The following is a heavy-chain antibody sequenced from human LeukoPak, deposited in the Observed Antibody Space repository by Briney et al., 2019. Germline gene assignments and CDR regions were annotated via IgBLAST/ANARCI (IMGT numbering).Heavy chain of an antibody. Sequence: TGGSLRLFCAASGFTFSSYAMSWVRQAPGKGLEWVSAISGSGGSTYYADSVKGRFTISRDNSKNTLYLQMNSLRAEDTAVYYCAKDAWFGELSHFDYWGQGTLVTVSS. J-gene: IGHJ4*02. V-gene: IGHV3-23*01. CDR1: GFTFSSYA. CDR2: ISGSGGST. CDR3: AKDAWFGELSHFDY. D-gene: IGHD3-10*01.